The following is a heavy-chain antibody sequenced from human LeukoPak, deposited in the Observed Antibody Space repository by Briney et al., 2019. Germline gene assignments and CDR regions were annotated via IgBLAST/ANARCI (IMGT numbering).Heavy chain of an antibody. D-gene: IGHD5-12*01. CDR2: ISYDGSNK. CDR3: AKEGTGVDIVATIDTSDAFDI. Sequence: GGSLRLSCTASGFTFGDYAMSWVRQAPGKGLEWVAVISYDGSNKYYADSVKGRFTISRDNSKNTLYLQMNSLRAEDTAVYYCAKEGTGVDIVATIDTSDAFDIWGQGTMVTVSS. CDR1: GFTFGDYA. V-gene: IGHV3-30*04. J-gene: IGHJ3*02.